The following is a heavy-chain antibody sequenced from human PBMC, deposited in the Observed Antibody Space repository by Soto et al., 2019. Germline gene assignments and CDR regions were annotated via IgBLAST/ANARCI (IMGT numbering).Heavy chain of an antibody. V-gene: IGHV6-1*01. D-gene: IGHD6-6*01. Sequence: QSQTLSLTCAISGDSVSSNSAAWHWIRQSPSRGLEWLGRTYYRSKWYNDYAVSVKSRITINPDTSKNQFSLQLNSVTPEDTAVYYCARDLGSSSVNWFDPWGQGTLVTVSS. CDR3: ARDLGSSSVNWFDP. CDR1: GDSVSSNSAA. CDR2: TYYRSKWYN. J-gene: IGHJ5*02.